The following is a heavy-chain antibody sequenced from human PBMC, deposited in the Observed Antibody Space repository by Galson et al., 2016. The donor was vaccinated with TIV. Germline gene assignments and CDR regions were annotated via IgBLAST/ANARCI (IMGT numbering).Heavy chain of an antibody. CDR2: SNEDGRIT. D-gene: IGHD2-21*01. J-gene: IGHJ6*02. V-gene: IGHV3-74*01. CDR3: ARDRVIDATYYYYYFGLDV. Sequence: SLRLSCAASGFPFSSYWFHWVRQAPGKGLVWVSRSNEDGRITNYADSVKGRFTISRDNAKNTLYLQMNSLTIEDTAVYYCARDRVIDATYYYYYFGLDVWGQGTAVTVAS. CDR1: GFPFSSYW.